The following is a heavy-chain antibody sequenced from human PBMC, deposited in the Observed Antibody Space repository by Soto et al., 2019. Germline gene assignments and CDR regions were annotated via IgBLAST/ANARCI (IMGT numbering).Heavy chain of an antibody. CDR1: GYSFTSYW. J-gene: IGHJ6*02. V-gene: IGHV5-51*01. Sequence: GESLKISCKGSGYSFTSYWIGWVRQMPGKGLEWMGIIYPGDSDTRYSPSFQGQVTISADKSISTAYLQWSSLKASDTAMYYCARFPDRSLWSGPDYYYYGMDVWGQGTTVTVSS. CDR3: ARFPDRSLWSGPDYYYYGMDV. CDR2: IYPGDSDT. D-gene: IGHD3-3*01.